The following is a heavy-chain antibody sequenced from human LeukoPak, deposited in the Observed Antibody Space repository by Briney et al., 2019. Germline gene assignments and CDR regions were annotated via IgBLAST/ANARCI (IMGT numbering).Heavy chain of an antibody. V-gene: IGHV3-30-3*01. D-gene: IGHD3-16*02. Sequence: GGSLRLSCAASGFTFNSHTLHWVRQAPGKGLEGVAAISYDGNDKYYAVSVKGRFTISRDNSKNTLYLQMDSLRAEDTAVYYCARLRLGELSFGYWGQGTLVTVSS. CDR1: GFTFNSHT. J-gene: IGHJ4*02. CDR2: ISYDGNDK. CDR3: ARLRLGELSFGY.